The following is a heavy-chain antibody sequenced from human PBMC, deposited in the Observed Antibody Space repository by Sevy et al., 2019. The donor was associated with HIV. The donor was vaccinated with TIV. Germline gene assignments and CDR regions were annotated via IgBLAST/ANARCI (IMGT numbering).Heavy chain of an antibody. CDR2: IYSDETT. D-gene: IGHD5-18*01. CDR1: GFSVNSNY. Sequence: GGSLRLSCAASGFSVNSNYMTWVRQAPGKGLEGVSVIYSDETTYHADSVKDRFTICRDNSKNMLYLQMSSLRAEDTAIYYCAGGKSGYGYALNYWGQGTLVTVSS. J-gene: IGHJ4*02. V-gene: IGHV3-66*01. CDR3: AGGKSGYGYALNY.